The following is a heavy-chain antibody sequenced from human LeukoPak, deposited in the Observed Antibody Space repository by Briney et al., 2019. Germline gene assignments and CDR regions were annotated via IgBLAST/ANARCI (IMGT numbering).Heavy chain of an antibody. V-gene: IGHV4-61*02. CDR3: ARGLRGSSMVRGSVYYMDV. J-gene: IGHJ6*03. Sequence: PSQTLSLTCTVSGGSISSGSYYWSWIRQPAGKGLEWIGRIYTSGSTNYNPSLKSRVTISVDTSKNQFSLKLSSVTAADTAVYYCARGLRGSSMVRGSVYYMDVWGKGTTVTISS. CDR2: IYTSGST. D-gene: IGHD3-10*01. CDR1: GGSISSGSYY.